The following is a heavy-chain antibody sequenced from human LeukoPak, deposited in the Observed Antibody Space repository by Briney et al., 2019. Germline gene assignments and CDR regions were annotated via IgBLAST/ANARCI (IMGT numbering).Heavy chain of an antibody. V-gene: IGHV4-59*12. D-gene: IGHD2-15*01. Sequence: SETLSLTCSVSGGSISSYNGSWIRNPPPQGLEWIGYIHYSGSNNYNPSLKIQVRISVYTSKNQNYLKLSPVAASDTAMYLCSRADGNRVTTRGYFWNWGQGTLVTVSS. CDR2: IHYSGSN. CDR3: SRADGNRVTTRGYFWN. CDR1: GGSISSYN. J-gene: IGHJ4*02.